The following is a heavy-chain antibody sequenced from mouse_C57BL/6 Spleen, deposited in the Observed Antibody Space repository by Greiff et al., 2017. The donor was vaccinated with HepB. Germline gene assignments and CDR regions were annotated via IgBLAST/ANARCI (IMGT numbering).Heavy chain of an antibody. J-gene: IGHJ1*03. D-gene: IGHD1-1*01. V-gene: IGHV1-81*01. CDR3: AREGTTVVTRYFDV. CDR1: GYTFTSYG. CDR2: IYPRSGNT. Sequence: LLESGAELARPGASVKLSCKASGYTFTSYGISWVKQRTGQGLEWIGEIYPRSGNTYYNEKFKGKATLTADKSSSTAYMELRSLTSEDSAVYFCAREGTTVVTRYFDVWGTGTTVTVSS.